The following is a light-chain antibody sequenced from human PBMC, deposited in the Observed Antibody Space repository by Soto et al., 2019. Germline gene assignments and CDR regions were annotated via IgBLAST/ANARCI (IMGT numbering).Light chain of an antibody. CDR3: QQANCIALI. J-gene: IGKJ4*01. Sequence: DIQMTQSPSSVSASVGDRVTITCRASQGISSWLAWYQQKPGKAPKLLIYAATSLQGGVPSRISGSGSGTDFNRSISSLQPEDFAADYRQQANCIALILGGGTNVEIK. CDR2: AAT. V-gene: IGKV1-12*01. CDR1: QGISSW.